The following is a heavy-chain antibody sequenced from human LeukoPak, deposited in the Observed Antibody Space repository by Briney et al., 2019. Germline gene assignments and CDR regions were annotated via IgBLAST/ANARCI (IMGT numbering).Heavy chain of an antibody. CDR2: IGGSDGTT. CDR3: AKGASGWPYYFDY. CDR1: GFTFSSYA. J-gene: IGHJ4*02. D-gene: IGHD6-19*01. Sequence: GGSLRLSCAASGFTFSSYAMRWVRQAPGKGLEWVSAIGGSDGTTYYADSVKGRFTISRDNSKNTLYLQMNNLRVEDTAAYYGAKGASGWPYYFDYWGQGTLVTVSS. V-gene: IGHV3-23*01.